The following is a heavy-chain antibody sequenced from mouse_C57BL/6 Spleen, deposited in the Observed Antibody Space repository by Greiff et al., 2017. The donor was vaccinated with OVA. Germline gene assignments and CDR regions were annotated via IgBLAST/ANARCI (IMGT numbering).Heavy chain of an antibody. D-gene: IGHD1-1*01. CDR3: ARAYYGSSIAY. Sequence: VQGVESGPGLVAPSQSLSITCTVSGFSLTRYGVHWVRQPPGKGLEWLVVIWSDGSTIYNSALKSRLSISKDNTKSQVFLKMNSLQTDDTAMYYSARAYYGSSIAYWGQETLVTVSA. V-gene: IGHV2-6*03. J-gene: IGHJ3*01. CDR1: GFSLTRYG. CDR2: IWSDGST.